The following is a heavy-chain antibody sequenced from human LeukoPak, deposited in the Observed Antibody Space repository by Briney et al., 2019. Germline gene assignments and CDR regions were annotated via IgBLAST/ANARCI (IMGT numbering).Heavy chain of an antibody. V-gene: IGHV1-2*02. CDR3: ARDVNRLVATIVDY. Sequence: ASVKVSCKASGYTFTGYYMHWVRQAPGQGLEWMGGINPNSCGTNYAQKFQGRVTMTRDPSISTAYMELSRLRSDDTAVYYCARDVNRLVATIVDYWGQGTLVTVSS. J-gene: IGHJ4*02. CDR1: GYTFTGYY. CDR2: INPNSCGT. D-gene: IGHD5-12*01.